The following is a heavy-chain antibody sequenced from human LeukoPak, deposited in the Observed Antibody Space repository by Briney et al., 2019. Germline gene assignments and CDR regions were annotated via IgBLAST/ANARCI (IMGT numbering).Heavy chain of an antibody. CDR1: GYTFTTYG. CDR2: ISTYNGNT. V-gene: IGHV1-18*01. J-gene: IGHJ3*02. Sequence: ASVKVSCKASGYTFTTYGITWVRQAPGQGLEWMGWISTYNGNTNYAQKLQGRVTMTTDTSTTTAYMELRSLRSDDTAVYYCARGVVGSYYSAFDIWGQGTMVTVSS. CDR3: ARGVVGSYYSAFDI. D-gene: IGHD1-26*01.